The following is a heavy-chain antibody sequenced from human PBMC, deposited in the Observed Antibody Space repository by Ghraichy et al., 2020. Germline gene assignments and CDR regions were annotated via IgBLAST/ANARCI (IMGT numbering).Heavy chain of an antibody. CDR1: GFTFSSYA. J-gene: IGHJ4*02. Sequence: GGSLRLSCAASGFTFSSYAMNWVRQAPGKGLEWVSAISGRGGCTYYADSVKGRFTISRDNSKNTLYLQMNSLRAEDTAVYYCAKAVYDFWSGYFAFDYWGQGTLVTVSS. CDR2: ISGRGGCT. CDR3: AKAVYDFWSGYFAFDY. V-gene: IGHV3-23*01. D-gene: IGHD3-3*01.